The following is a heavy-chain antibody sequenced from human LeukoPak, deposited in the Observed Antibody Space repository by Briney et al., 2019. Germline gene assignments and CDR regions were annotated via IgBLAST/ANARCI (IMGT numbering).Heavy chain of an antibody. D-gene: IGHD1-1*01. Sequence: PSETLSLTCTVSGGSISSSSYYWGWIRQPPGKGLEWIGSIYYSGSTYYNPSLKSRVTISVDTSKNQFSLKLSSVTAADTAVYYCAAINDERRGDYWGQGTLVTVSS. CDR3: AAINDERRGDY. V-gene: IGHV4-39*01. J-gene: IGHJ4*02. CDR1: GGSISSSSYY. CDR2: IYYSGST.